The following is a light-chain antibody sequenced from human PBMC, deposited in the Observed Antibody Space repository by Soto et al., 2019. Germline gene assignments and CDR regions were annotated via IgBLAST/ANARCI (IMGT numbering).Light chain of an antibody. CDR3: QQYANSLRT. V-gene: IGKV3-20*01. CDR1: QSVSSSY. J-gene: IGKJ1*01. Sequence: EIVLTQSPGTLSLSPGERATLSCRASQSVSSSYLAWYQQKPGQAPRLLIYGASSRATGIPDRFGGSGSGTDFTLTISRLEPEDFAVYYCQQYANSLRTFGQGTKVEIK. CDR2: GAS.